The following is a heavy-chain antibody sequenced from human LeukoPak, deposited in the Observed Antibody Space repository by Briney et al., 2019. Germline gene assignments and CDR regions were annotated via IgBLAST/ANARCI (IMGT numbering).Heavy chain of an antibody. D-gene: IGHD2-2*01. CDR2: IYSGGST. J-gene: IGHJ6*02. CDR3: AKEKIVVLATSITGYYYYGMDV. V-gene: IGHV3-66*01. CDR1: GFTVSSNY. Sequence: GGSLRLSCAASGFTVSSNYMSWVRQAPGKGLEWVSVIYSGGSTYYADSVKGRFTISRDNSKNTLYLQMNSLRAEDSAVYYCAKEKIVVLATSITGYYYYGMDVWGQGTTVTVSS.